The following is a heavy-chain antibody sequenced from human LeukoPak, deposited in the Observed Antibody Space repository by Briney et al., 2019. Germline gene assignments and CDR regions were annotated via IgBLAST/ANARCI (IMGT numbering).Heavy chain of an antibody. CDR1: GGSISSSSYY. D-gene: IGHD1-26*01. Sequence: NTSETLSLTCTVSGGSISSSSYYWGWIRQPPGKGLEWIGSIYYSGSTYYNPSLKSRVTISVDTSKNQFSLKLSSVTAADTAVYYCARGFRGASFDYWGQGTLVTVSS. J-gene: IGHJ4*02. CDR3: ARGFRGASFDY. CDR2: IYYSGST. V-gene: IGHV4-39*07.